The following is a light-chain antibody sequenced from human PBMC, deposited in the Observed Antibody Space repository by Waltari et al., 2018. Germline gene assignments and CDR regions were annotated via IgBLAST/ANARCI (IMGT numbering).Light chain of an antibody. CDR1: QSVSSN. Sequence: EIVMTQSPATLSVSPAESATLSCRASQSVSSNLAWYQQKPVQAPRHLIYGASTRATGIPARFSGSGSGTEFTLTISSLQSEDFAVYYCQQYNLFGQGTKVEIK. CDR3: QQYNL. CDR2: GAS. V-gene: IGKV3-15*01. J-gene: IGKJ1*01.